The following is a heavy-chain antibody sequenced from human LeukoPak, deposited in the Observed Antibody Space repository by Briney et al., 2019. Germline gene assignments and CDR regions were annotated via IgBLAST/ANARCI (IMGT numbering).Heavy chain of an antibody. J-gene: IGHJ3*02. Sequence: ASVKVSCKASGYTFTHCYMHWVRQAPGQGREWMGGINPNRGGTNDAQKFQGRVTMTRDTYIRTAYLEVSRLRPDDTGVYYCARSSYDYGDYFDAFDIWGEGTMVSVSS. D-gene: IGHD4-17*01. CDR1: GYTFTHCY. V-gene: IGHV1-2*02. CDR3: ARSSYDYGDYFDAFDI. CDR2: INPNRGGT.